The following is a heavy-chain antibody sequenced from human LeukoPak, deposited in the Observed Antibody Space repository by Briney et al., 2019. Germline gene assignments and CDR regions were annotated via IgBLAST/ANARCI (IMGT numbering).Heavy chain of an antibody. Sequence: QSGGSLRLSCATSGFSFTDYPMNWVRQAPGKGLEWISNIRTTAEGAKYAYYADSVKGRVTIFRDDGKNTLYLHMNSLRDDDTAVYYCARDHYCSGGSCYWRFDYWGQGTLVTVSS. V-gene: IGHV3-48*02. CDR3: ARDHYCSGGSCYWRFDY. CDR2: IRTTAEGAKYA. CDR1: GFSFTDYP. D-gene: IGHD2-15*01. J-gene: IGHJ4*02.